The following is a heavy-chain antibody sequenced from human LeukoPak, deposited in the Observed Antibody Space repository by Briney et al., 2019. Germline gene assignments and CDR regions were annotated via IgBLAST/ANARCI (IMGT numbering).Heavy chain of an antibody. CDR3: ARDGWLLLGLDAFDI. Sequence: GASVKVSCKASGYTFTGYYMHWVRQAPGQGLEWMGWINPNSGGTNYAQKFQGRVTMTRDTSISTAYMELSRLRSDDTAVYYCARDGWLLLGLDAFDIWGQGTMVTVSS. J-gene: IGHJ3*02. CDR2: INPNSGGT. CDR1: GYTFTGYY. V-gene: IGHV1-2*02. D-gene: IGHD2-15*01.